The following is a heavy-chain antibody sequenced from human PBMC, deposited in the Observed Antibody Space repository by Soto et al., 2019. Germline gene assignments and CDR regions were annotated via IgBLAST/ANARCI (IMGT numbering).Heavy chain of an antibody. CDR3: AKDGYLDTYYFDY. D-gene: IGHD3-9*01. CDR2: ISYDGLSK. J-gene: IGHJ4*02. Sequence: QVQLVESGGGVVQTGRSLRLSCAASGFTFSSYAMHWVRQAPGKGLEWVAVISYDGLSKHYADSVKGRFSISRDDSENTLYVQMNSLRAEDTAVYYCAKDGYLDTYYFDYWGQGTLVTVSS. V-gene: IGHV3-30-3*01. CDR1: GFTFSSYA.